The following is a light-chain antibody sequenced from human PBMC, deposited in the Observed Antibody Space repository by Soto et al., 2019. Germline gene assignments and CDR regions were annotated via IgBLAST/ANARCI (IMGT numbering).Light chain of an antibody. CDR2: GNN. J-gene: IGLJ2*01. CDR3: QSFDSSLSISV. V-gene: IGLV1-40*01. Sequence: QSVLTQPPSVSGAPGQRVTISCTGSSSNIGAGYDVTWYQQLPGTAPKVLIYGNNKRPSGVPDRFSGSKSGASASLAITGLQAEDEADYYCQSFDSSLSISVFGGGTKLTVL. CDR1: SSNIGAGYD.